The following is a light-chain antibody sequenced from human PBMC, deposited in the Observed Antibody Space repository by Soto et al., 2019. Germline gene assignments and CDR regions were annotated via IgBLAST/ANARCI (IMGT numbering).Light chain of an antibody. CDR1: QNIRSY. J-gene: IGKJ1*01. V-gene: IGKV1-39*01. Sequence: DIQMTQSPSSLSAYVGDRVTITCRASQNIRSYLNWYQQKPGKAPKLLIYAASSLQSGVPSRFSGSGSGTDFTLTISSLQPEDFVSYYCQQSYSTWTFGQGTKVEIK. CDR2: AAS. CDR3: QQSYSTWT.